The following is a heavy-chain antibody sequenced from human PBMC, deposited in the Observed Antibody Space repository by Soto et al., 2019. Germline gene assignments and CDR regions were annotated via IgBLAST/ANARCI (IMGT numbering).Heavy chain of an antibody. CDR1: GFTFSSYA. CDR2: ISGSGGGT. V-gene: IGHV3-23*01. CDR3: AKGEQLWTNYYYYGMDV. J-gene: IGHJ6*02. D-gene: IGHD5-18*01. Sequence: GGSLRLSCAASGFTFSSYAMSWVRQAPGKGLEWVSAISGSGGGTYYADSVKGRFTISRDNSKNTLYLQMNSLRAEDTAVYYCAKGEQLWTNYYYYGMDVWGQGTTVTVSS.